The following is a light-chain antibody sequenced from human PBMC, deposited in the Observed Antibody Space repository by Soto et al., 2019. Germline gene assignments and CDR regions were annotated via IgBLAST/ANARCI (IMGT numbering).Light chain of an antibody. CDR3: QSYDSSLTGSKV. J-gene: IGLJ1*01. Sequence: QSVLTQPPSVSGAPGQRVTISCTGSSSNIGAGFDVHWYQQLPGTAPKLLISGNSNRPSGVPDRFSGSRSGTSASLAITGLQAGDEADYYCQSYDSSLTGSKVFGSGTKVTVL. V-gene: IGLV1-40*01. CDR1: SSNIGAGFD. CDR2: GNS.